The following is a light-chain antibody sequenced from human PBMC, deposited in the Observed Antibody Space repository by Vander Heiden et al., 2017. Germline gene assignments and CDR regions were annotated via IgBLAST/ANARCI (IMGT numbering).Light chain of an antibody. CDR2: GAS. J-gene: IGKJ5*01. Sequence: IVLTQSPGTLSLSPGERATLSCRASHSVSSSYLAWYQQKPGQAPRLLIYGASSRATGIPDRFTGSGSGTDFTLTISRLEPEDFAVYYCQQYGSSSITFGQGARLEIK. CDR1: HSVSSSY. CDR3: QQYGSSSIT. V-gene: IGKV3-20*01.